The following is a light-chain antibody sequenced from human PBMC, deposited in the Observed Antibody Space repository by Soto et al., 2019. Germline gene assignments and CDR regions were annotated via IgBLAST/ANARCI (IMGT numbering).Light chain of an antibody. CDR3: CSYARTYVE. CDR2: DVD. J-gene: IGLJ3*02. V-gene: IGLV2-11*01. CDR1: SIDVGGYSY. Sequence: QSALTQPRSVSGSPGQSVTISCTGISIDVGGYSYVSGYQQHPGKAPKLIIYDVDQRPSGVPDRFSGSKSGNTASLTISGLQAEDEADYYCCSYARTYVELGGGTKLTVL.